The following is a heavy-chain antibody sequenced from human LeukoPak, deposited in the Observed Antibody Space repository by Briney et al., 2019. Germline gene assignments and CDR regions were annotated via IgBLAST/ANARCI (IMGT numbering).Heavy chain of an antibody. Sequence: GGSLRLSCAASGFTFINYAMSWVRQAPGKGLEWVSAISGSGGSTYHADSVKGRFTISRDNSKNTLYLQMNSLRAEDTAVYYCASRGFYDSSGYRDYWGQGTLVTVSS. CDR2: ISGSGGST. J-gene: IGHJ4*02. CDR1: GFTFINYA. V-gene: IGHV3-23*01. D-gene: IGHD3-22*01. CDR3: ASRGFYDSSGYRDY.